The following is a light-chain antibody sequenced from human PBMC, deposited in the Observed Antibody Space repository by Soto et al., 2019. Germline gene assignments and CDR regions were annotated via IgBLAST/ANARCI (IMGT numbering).Light chain of an antibody. CDR1: QSVCSY. Sequence: EIVLTQSPATLALSPGERATLSCRASQSVCSYLAWYQQKPGQAPRLLIYDASNRATGIPARFSGSGSVTDFTLTISSLEPEDFAVYYCQQRSNWPPMYTFGQGTTLEIK. CDR2: DAS. CDR3: QQRSNWPPMYT. J-gene: IGKJ2*01. V-gene: IGKV3-11*01.